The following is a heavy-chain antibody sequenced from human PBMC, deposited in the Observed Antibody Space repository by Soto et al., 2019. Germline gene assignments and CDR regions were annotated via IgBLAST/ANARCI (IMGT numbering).Heavy chain of an antibody. V-gene: IGHV3-23*01. J-gene: IGHJ3*02. Sequence: HPGGSLRLSCAASGSTFSSYAMSWVRQAPGKGLEWVSVISGSGDRTYYADSVKGRFTISRDNSKNTLYLQMSSLRAEDTAVYYCARELAYCSGGNCYMEGAFDIWGQGTMVTVSS. CDR1: GSTFSSYA. D-gene: IGHD2-15*01. CDR3: ARELAYCSGGNCYMEGAFDI. CDR2: ISGSGDRT.